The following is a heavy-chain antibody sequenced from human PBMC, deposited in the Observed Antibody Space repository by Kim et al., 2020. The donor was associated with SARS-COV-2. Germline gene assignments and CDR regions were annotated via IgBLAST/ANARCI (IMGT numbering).Heavy chain of an antibody. Sequence: SETLSLTCTISGGSINSYSWSWIRQPPGKGLEWIGYIYYSGSTNYNPSLKSRVTISVDTSRNQFSLKLSSVTAADTAVYYCARDRIGYCSSTSCSLHFDYWGQGTLVTVAS. V-gene: IGHV4-59*01. CDR3: ARDRIGYCSSTSCSLHFDY. J-gene: IGHJ4*02. D-gene: IGHD2-2*01. CDR2: IYYSGST. CDR1: GGSINSYS.